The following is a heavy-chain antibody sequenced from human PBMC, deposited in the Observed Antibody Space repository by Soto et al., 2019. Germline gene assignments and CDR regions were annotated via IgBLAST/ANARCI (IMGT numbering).Heavy chain of an antibody. Sequence: GESLKISCKGSGYRFINFWICWVRQVPGKGLEWMGIVYAGDSDTKYSPSFQGQVTISVDKSISTAYLEWSSLKASDTAVYYCARRTYNWNAAEFDYWGQGTLVPVSS. D-gene: IGHD1-1*01. V-gene: IGHV5-51*01. J-gene: IGHJ4*02. CDR3: ARRTYNWNAAEFDY. CDR1: GYRFINFW. CDR2: VYAGDSDT.